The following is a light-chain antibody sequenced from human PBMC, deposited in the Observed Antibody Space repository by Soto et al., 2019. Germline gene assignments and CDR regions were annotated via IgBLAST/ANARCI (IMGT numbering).Light chain of an antibody. CDR3: QKYRSSPWT. CDR2: GAS. CDR1: QSVSSSY. J-gene: IGKJ1*01. Sequence: EIVLTQSPGTLSLSPGERATLSCRASQSVSSSYLAWYQQKPGQAPRLLIYGASSRATGIPDRFSGSGSGTDFTLTISRLEPEDFAVYYCQKYRSSPWTFGQVTKVEIK. V-gene: IGKV3-20*01.